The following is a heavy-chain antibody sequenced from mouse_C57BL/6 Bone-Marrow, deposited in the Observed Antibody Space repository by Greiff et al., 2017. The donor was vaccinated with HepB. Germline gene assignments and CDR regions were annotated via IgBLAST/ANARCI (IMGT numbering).Heavy chain of an antibody. CDR3: ARSRRGYYYYFDY. Sequence: VQLQQSGPELVKPGASVKISCKASGYAFSSSWMNWVKQRPGKGLEWIGRIYPGDGDTNYNGKFKGKATLTADKSSSTAYMQLSSLTSEDSAVYFCARSRRGYYYYFDYWGQGTTLTVSS. CDR1: GYAFSSSW. D-gene: IGHD2-12*01. V-gene: IGHV1-82*01. CDR2: IYPGDGDT. J-gene: IGHJ2*01.